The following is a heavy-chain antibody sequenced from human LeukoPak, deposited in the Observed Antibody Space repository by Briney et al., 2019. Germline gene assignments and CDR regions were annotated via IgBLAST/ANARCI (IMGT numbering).Heavy chain of an antibody. D-gene: IGHD3-22*01. V-gene: IGHV3-23*01. CDR2: ISDSGGST. J-gene: IGHJ4*02. Sequence: GGTLRLSCAASGFTFSSYGMSWVRQAPGKGLEWVSTISDSGGSTYYADSVKGRFTISRDNSKNTLYLQMNSLRAEDTAVYYCASSSGYYYYMNYWGQGTLVTVSS. CDR1: GFTFSSYG. CDR3: ASSSGYYYYMNY.